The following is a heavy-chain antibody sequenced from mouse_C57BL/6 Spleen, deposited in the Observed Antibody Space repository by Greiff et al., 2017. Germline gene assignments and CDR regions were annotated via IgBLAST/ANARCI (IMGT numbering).Heavy chain of an antibody. D-gene: IGHD2-3*01. J-gene: IGHJ3*01. CDR2: IDPSDSET. CDR3: ARDDGYWFAY. V-gene: IGHV1-52*01. Sequence: QVQLQQPGAELVRPGSSVKLSCKASGYTFTSSWMHWVKQRPIQGLEWIGNIDPSDSETHYNQKFKDKATLTVDKSSSTAYMQLSSLTSEDSAVYYCARDDGYWFAYWGQGTLVTVSA. CDR1: GYTFTSSW.